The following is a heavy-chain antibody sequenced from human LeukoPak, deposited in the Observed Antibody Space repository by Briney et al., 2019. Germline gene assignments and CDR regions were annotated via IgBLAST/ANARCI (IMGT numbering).Heavy chain of an antibody. CDR2: IYYSGTT. J-gene: IGHJ5*02. CDR1: GFTFSSYA. Sequence: GSLRLSCAASGFTFSSYAMSWVRQAPGKGLEWIGYIYYSGTTIYNPSLKSRLTILLDTSMNQFSLNLSSVTAADTAVYYCARDETHFYGSGSSNWFDPWGQGILVTVSS. V-gene: IGHV4-59*12. D-gene: IGHD3-10*01. CDR3: ARDETHFYGSGSSNWFDP.